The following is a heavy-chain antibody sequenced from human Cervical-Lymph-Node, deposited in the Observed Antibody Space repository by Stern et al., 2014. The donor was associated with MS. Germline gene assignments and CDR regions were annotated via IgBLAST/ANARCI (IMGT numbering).Heavy chain of an antibody. D-gene: IGHD3-3*01. Sequence: QVQLQESGPGLVKPSGTLSLTCAVSGGSISSSNWWSWVRQPPGEGLEWIGEIYHRGSTTYNPSLQSRVNISVDKSKNQFSLKRGSVTAADTAVYYCASSSGGDFWSGLNLADAFDIWGQGTMVTVSS. CDR3: ASSSGGDFWSGLNLADAFDI. J-gene: IGHJ3*02. CDR1: GGSISSSNW. V-gene: IGHV4-4*02. CDR2: IYHRGST.